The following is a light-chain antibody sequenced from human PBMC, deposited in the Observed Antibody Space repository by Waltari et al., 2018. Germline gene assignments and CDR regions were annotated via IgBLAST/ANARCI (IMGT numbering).Light chain of an antibody. CDR2: VNSDGSH. Sequence: QLVLTQSPSVSSSLGASVKLICTLSSGHSSNVIAWLHQQPEKGPRYLMKVNSDGSHSKGDEIPDRFSGSSSGAERYLTISSVQPEDEADYYCQTGGHGTWVFGGGTKLTVL. CDR1: SGHSSNV. CDR3: QTGGHGTWV. J-gene: IGLJ3*02. V-gene: IGLV4-69*01.